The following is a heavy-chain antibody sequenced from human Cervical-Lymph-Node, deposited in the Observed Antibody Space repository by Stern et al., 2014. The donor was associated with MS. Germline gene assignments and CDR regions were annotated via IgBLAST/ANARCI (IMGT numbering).Heavy chain of an antibody. Sequence: EVHLVASGGGLVQPGGSLRLSCAVSEFSFSNYWMTWVRQAPGTGLEWVANIRQDGSERYYGDSGKGRFTISRDNAEGSLYLQMNSLRVEDTAVYYCARGSSGWFPLYYFDDWGQGSLVTISS. CDR2: IRQDGSER. CDR3: ARGSSGWFPLYYFDD. V-gene: IGHV3-7*01. J-gene: IGHJ4*02. D-gene: IGHD6-13*01. CDR1: EFSFSNYW.